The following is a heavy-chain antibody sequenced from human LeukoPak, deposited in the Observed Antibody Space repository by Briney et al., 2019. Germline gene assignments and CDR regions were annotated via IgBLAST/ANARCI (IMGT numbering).Heavy chain of an antibody. CDR3: ARDGSGDYYFDH. V-gene: IGHV4-31*03. Sequence: SQTLSLTCTVSGGSISSGGYYWSWIRQHPGKGLEWIGYIYYSGSTYYNPSLKSRVTISVDTSKNQFSLKLSSVTAADTAVYYCARDGSGDYYFDHWGQGTLVTVSS. J-gene: IGHJ4*02. D-gene: IGHD4-17*01. CDR2: IYYSGST. CDR1: GGSISSGGYY.